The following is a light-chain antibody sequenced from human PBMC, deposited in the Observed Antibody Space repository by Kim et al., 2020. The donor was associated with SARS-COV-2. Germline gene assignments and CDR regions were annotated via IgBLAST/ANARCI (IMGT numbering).Light chain of an antibody. CDR1: QSVSSSY. J-gene: IGKJ4*01. CDR2: GAS. Sequence: PGESATPSCRASQSVSSSYLAWYQQKPGQAPRLLIYGASSRATGIPDRFSGSGSGTDFTLTISSLEPEDFAVYYCQQYGSSRPLTFGGGTKVDIK. V-gene: IGKV3-20*01. CDR3: QQYGSSRPLT.